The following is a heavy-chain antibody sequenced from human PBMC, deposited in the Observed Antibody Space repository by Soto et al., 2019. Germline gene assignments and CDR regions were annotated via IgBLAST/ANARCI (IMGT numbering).Heavy chain of an antibody. V-gene: IGHV6-1*01. J-gene: IGHJ4*02. Sequence: SQTLSLTCAISGDSVSSNSATWNWIRQSPSRGLEWLGRTFYRTKWYNDYAVSVKSRITINPDTSKNQFPLQLNSVTPEDTAVYYCARGSYDFWSGSTAGEYYFDYWGQGTLVTVSS. D-gene: IGHD3-3*01. CDR1: GDSVSSNSAT. CDR3: ARGSYDFWSGSTAGEYYFDY. CDR2: TFYRTKWYN.